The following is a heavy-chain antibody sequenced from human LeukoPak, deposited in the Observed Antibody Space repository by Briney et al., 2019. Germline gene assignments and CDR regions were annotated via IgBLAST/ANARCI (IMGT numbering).Heavy chain of an antibody. CDR2: IKSDGSEK. CDR1: GFIFSNYR. CDR3: VKEVSFGEMGGDN. V-gene: IGHV3-30*02. D-gene: IGHD3-16*01. J-gene: IGHJ4*02. Sequence: PGGSLRLSCAASGFIFSNYRMHWVRQTPGKGLEWVTFIKSDGSEKDYADSVKGRFTISRDNSKSTLYLQMSSLRAEDMALYHCVKEVSFGEMGGDNWGQGTLVTVSS.